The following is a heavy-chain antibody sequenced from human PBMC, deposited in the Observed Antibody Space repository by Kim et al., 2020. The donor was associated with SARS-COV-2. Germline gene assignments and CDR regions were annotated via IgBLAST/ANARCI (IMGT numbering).Heavy chain of an antibody. CDR2: IKPDGSDK. CDR3: ARVRTSNWYLSYFDF. D-gene: IGHD6-13*01. J-gene: IGHJ4*02. Sequence: GGSLRLSCAASGFTFSSYWMTWVRQAPGKGLEWVANIKPDGSDKYYVDSVKGRFTISRDNAKNSLYLQMNSLRAEDTAVYYCARVRTSNWYLSYFDFWGQGTLVTVSS. CDR1: GFTFSSYW. V-gene: IGHV3-7*01.